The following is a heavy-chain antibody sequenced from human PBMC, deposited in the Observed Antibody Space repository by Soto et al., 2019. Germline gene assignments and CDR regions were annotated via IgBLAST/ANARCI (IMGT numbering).Heavy chain of an antibody. D-gene: IGHD2-2*01. Sequence: AGGSLRLSCAASGFTFSSYAMHWVRQAPGKGLEYVSAISTNGESTYYANSVKGRFTISRDNSKNTLYLQMGSLRAEDMAVYYCAARYCSTTRCFHFDYSGRGTLVTVS. CDR2: ISTNGEST. CDR1: GFTFSSYA. CDR3: AARYCSTTRCFHFDY. V-gene: IGHV3-64*01. J-gene: IGHJ4*02.